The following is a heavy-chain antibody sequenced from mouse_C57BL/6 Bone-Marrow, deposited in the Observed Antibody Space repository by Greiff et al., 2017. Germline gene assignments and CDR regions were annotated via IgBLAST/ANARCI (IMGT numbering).Heavy chain of an antibody. D-gene: IGHD1-1*01. CDR2: IYPGNSDT. V-gene: IGHV1-5*01. CDR3: TSSYVRPY. Sequence: EVQLQQSGTVLARPGASVKMSCKTSGYTFTSYWMHWVKQRPGQGLEWIGAIYPGNSDTSYNQKFKGKANLTAVTSASTAYMELSSLTNEDSAVYYCTSSYVRPYWGQGTLVTVSA. CDR1: GYTFTSYW. J-gene: IGHJ3*01.